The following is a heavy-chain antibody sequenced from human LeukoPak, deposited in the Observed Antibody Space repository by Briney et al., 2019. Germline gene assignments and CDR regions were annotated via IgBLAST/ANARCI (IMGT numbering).Heavy chain of an antibody. CDR1: GDTASGISAA. V-gene: IGHV6-1*01. CDR3: AREGSEGYLFDY. CDR2: TYYGSKWYN. Sequence: PSQTPSLTCAMSGDTASGISAAWGSVSQSPSGGVEWRGRTYYGSKWYNDYAVSVKSRMTTNPDTSKNQCSLQLNSMTPEDTAVYYCAREGSEGYLFDYWGQGTLVTVSS. D-gene: IGHD5-18*01. J-gene: IGHJ4*02.